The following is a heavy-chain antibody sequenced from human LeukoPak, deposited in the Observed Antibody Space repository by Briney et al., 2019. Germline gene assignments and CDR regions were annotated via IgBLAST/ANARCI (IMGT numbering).Heavy chain of an antibody. CDR1: GYTFTSYG. D-gene: IGHD6-19*01. CDR3: ARGPISSGWYVGWFDP. Sequence: GASVKVSCKASGYTFTSYGIIWVRQAPGQGLEWMGWISSYNGNTNYAQKIQGRVTMTTDTSTSTAYMELRSLRSDDTAVYYCARGPISSGWYVGWFDPWGQGTLVTVSS. CDR2: ISSYNGNT. V-gene: IGHV1-18*01. J-gene: IGHJ5*02.